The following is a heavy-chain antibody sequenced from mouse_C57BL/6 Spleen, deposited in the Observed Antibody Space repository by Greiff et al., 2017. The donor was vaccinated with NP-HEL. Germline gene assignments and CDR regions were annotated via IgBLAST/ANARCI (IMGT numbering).Heavy chain of an antibody. D-gene: IGHD2-2*01. CDR1: GFTFSSYG. Sequence: EVMLVDSGGDLVKPGGSLKLSCAASGFTFSSYGMSWVRQTPDKRLEWVATISSGGSYTYYPDSVKGRFTISRDNAKNTLYLQMSSLKSEDTAMYYSARDKGYAPFDYWGQGTTLTFSS. CDR3: ARDKGYAPFDY. CDR2: ISSGGSYT. V-gene: IGHV5-6*01. J-gene: IGHJ2*01.